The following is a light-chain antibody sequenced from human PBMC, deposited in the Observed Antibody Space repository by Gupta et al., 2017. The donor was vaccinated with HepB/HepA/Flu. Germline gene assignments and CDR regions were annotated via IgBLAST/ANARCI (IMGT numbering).Light chain of an antibody. CDR2: SNN. J-gene: IGLJ3*02. CDR1: SSNIGSNT. CDR3: AAWDDSRNGPV. V-gene: IGLV1-44*01. Sequence: QSLLTQPPSASGTPGQRVTISCSGSSSNIGSNTVTWYQQLPGTAPKLLIYSNNQRPSGVPDRFSGSKSGTSASLAISGLQAEDEADYYCAAWDDSRNGPVFGGGTKLTVL.